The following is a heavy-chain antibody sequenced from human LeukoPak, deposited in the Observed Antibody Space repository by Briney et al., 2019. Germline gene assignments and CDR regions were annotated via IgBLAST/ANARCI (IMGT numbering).Heavy chain of an antibody. D-gene: IGHD5-18*01. V-gene: IGHV3-11*04. CDR3: ARGNSYGYFY. CDR1: GSTFSDSY. Sequence: PGRSLRLSCAASGSTFSDSYMSWTRQDPGNGLEWVSYIRSSGSTIYYADSVNGRFTISRDNAKNSLYLQMNSLRAEDTAVYYCARGNSYGYFYWGQGTLVTVSS. J-gene: IGHJ4*02. CDR2: IRSSGSTI.